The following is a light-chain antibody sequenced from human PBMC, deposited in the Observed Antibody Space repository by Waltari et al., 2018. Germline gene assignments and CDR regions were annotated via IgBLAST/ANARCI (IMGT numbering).Light chain of an antibody. CDR1: PSVSRA. J-gene: IGKJ1*01. Sequence: EIVLTQSPGIPSLSLGERAIVSCRASPSVSRALAWYQQKPGQAPRLLIYGASTRATGIPDRFSGSGSGTDFSLTISRLEPDDFAVYYCQHYLRLPVTFGQGTTVEI. CDR2: GAS. V-gene: IGKV3-20*01. CDR3: QHYLRLPVT.